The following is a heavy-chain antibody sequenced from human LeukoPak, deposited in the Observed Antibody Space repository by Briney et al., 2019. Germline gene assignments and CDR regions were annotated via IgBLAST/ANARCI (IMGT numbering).Heavy chain of an antibody. V-gene: IGHV3-66*01. J-gene: IGHJ4*02. CDR3: ARGGLGYYDSTGYYWEADYFDY. CDR2: IYSGGNT. D-gene: IGHD3-22*01. Sequence: GGSLRLSCAASGFTVSSNYMSWVRQAPGKGLEWVSLIYSGGNTYYADSVKGRFTISRDNSKNTLYLQMNSLRAEDTAVYFCARGGLGYYDSTGYYWEADYFDYWGQGTLVTVSS. CDR1: GFTVSSNY.